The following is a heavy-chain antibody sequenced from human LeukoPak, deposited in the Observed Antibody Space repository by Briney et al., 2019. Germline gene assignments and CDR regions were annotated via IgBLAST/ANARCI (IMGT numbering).Heavy chain of an antibody. CDR2: IYYSGSI. J-gene: IGHJ3*02. D-gene: IGHD4-17*01. CDR3: ARKATTGPTKAAFDI. Sequence: SETLSLTCAVSGYSISSSNYWAWIRQPPGKGLEWIGHIYYSGSIYYNPSLKSRVTMSVDTSKNQFSLNLSTVTAVDTAVYYCARKATTGPTKAAFDIWGQGTMVTVSS. V-gene: IGHV4-28*05. CDR1: GYSISSSNY.